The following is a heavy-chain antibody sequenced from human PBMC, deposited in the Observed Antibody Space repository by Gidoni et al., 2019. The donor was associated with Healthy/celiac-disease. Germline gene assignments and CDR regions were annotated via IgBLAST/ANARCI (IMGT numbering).Heavy chain of an antibody. CDR1: GFPFSSYA. CDR3: AKDFYGDYGAFDI. V-gene: IGHV3-23*01. J-gene: IGHJ3*02. CDR2: ISGSGSST. D-gene: IGHD4-17*01. Sequence: EVQLLESGGGLVQPGGSARLSCAASGFPFSSYAMSWVRQAPGKGLEGVAAISGSGSSTYYADAVKGRFTISRDNSKNTLYLQMNSLRAEDTAVYYCAKDFYGDYGAFDIWGQGTMVTVSS.